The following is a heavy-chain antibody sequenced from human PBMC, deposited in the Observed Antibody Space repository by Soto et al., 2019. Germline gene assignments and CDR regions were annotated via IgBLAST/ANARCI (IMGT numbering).Heavy chain of an antibody. Sequence: PGGSLRLSCEASGFIFPNAWMSWVRQGPGKGLEWVARIKSQTDGGATDYAAAVKGRFTISRDDSKNTVYLQMDSLKSDDTAVYYCVTDPIKLWPYDYWGQRTLVTVSS. CDR3: VTDPIKLWPYDY. CDR1: GFIFPNAW. J-gene: IGHJ4*02. V-gene: IGHV3-15*01. D-gene: IGHD2-21*01. CDR2: IKSQTDGGAT.